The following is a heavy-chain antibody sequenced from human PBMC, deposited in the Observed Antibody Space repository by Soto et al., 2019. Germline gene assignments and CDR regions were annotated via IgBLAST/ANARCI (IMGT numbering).Heavy chain of an antibody. D-gene: IGHD2-15*01. CDR3: ARGRAGCSGGSCYFDY. V-gene: IGHV4-4*02. CDR1: GGSISSSNW. Sequence: PSETLSLTCAVSGGSISSSNWWSWVRQPPGKGLEWIGEIYHSGSTNYNPSLKSRVTISVDKSKNQFSLKLSSVTAADTAVYYCARGRAGCSGGSCYFDYWGQGTLVTVSS. CDR2: IYHSGST. J-gene: IGHJ4*02.